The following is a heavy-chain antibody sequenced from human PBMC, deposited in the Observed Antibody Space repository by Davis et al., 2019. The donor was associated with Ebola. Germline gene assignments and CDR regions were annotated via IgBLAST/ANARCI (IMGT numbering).Heavy chain of an antibody. CDR3: ARGSYDSSGPPRRY. V-gene: IGHV4-39*01. Sequence: SETLSLTCTVSGGSISSSSYYWGWIRQPPGKGLEWIGSIYYSGSTYYNPSLKSRVTISVDTSKNQFSLKLSSVTAADTAVYYCARGSYDSSGPPRRYWGQGTLVTVSS. J-gene: IGHJ4*02. CDR1: GGSISSSSYY. D-gene: IGHD3-22*01. CDR2: IYYSGST.